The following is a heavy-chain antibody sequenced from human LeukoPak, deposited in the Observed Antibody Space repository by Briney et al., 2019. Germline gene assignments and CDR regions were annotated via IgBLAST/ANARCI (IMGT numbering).Heavy chain of an antibody. Sequence: SETLSLTCTVSGGSISSYYWTCIRQPPGKGLEWIGFIYYSGATNYNPSLKSRVTISLDTSKKQFSLRLSSVTAASTPVYYCARDLLTGRYGMDVWGQGTTVTVSS. D-gene: IGHD3-9*01. CDR1: GGSISSYY. V-gene: IGHV4-59*01. CDR2: IYYSGAT. J-gene: IGHJ6*02. CDR3: ARDLLTGRYGMDV.